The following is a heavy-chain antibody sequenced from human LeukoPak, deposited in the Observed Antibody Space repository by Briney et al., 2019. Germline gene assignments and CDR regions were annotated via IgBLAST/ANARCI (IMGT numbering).Heavy chain of an antibody. J-gene: IGHJ4*02. D-gene: IGHD3/OR15-3a*01. CDR1: GYTFTSYG. V-gene: IGHV1-18*01. Sequence: ASVKVSCKASGYTFTSYGISRVRQAPGQGLEWMGWISAYNGNTNYAQKLQGRATMTTDTSTSTAYMELRSLRSDDTAVYYCARDWTSGDDGSFDYWGQGTLVTVSS. CDR2: ISAYNGNT. CDR3: ARDWTSGDDGSFDY.